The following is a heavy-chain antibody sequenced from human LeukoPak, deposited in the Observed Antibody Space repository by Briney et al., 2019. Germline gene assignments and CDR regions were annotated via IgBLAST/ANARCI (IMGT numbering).Heavy chain of an antibody. J-gene: IGHJ5*02. Sequence: SETLSLTCAVSGYSITTGNYWGWVRQPPGKGLEWIGEINHSGSTNCNPSLKSRVTISVDTSKNQLSLKLSSVTAADTAVYYCARAWISGWFDPWGQGTLVTVSS. CDR2: INHSGST. CDR3: ARAWISGWFDP. D-gene: IGHD6-25*01. V-gene: IGHV4-38-2*01. CDR1: GYSITTGNY.